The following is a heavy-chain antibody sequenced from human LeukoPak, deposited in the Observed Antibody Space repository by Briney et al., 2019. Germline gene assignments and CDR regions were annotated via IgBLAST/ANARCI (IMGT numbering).Heavy chain of an antibody. CDR2: ISWNSGSI. D-gene: IGHD6-19*01. Sequence: GRSLRLSCAASGFTFDDYAMHWVRQAPGKGLEWVSGISWNSGSIGYADSVKGRFTISRDNAKNSLYLQMNSLRAEDTALYYCAKDRGPSVAGNAFDIWGQGTMVTVSS. J-gene: IGHJ3*02. CDR3: AKDRGPSVAGNAFDI. CDR1: GFTFDDYA. V-gene: IGHV3-9*01.